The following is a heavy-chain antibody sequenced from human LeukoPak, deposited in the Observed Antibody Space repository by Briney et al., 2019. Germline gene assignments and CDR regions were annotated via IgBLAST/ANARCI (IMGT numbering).Heavy chain of an antibody. CDR1: GYSLTRFF. CDR2: TNPGGDST. CDR3: ARGATGSYNIDY. J-gene: IGHJ4*02. V-gene: IGHV1-46*01. Sequence: ASVKVSCKASGYSLTRFFIHWARQAPGQGLEWIGITNPGGDSTSYAQKFQGRVTLTRDTSTSTVHLELSSLRSDDMAVYFCARGATGSYNIDYWGQGTLVTVSS. D-gene: IGHD1-26*01.